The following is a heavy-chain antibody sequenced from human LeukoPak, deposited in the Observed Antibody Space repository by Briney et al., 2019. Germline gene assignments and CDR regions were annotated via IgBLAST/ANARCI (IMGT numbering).Heavy chain of an antibody. D-gene: IGHD3-10*01. Sequence: TGGSLRLSCAASGFTFSSYAMSWVRQAPGKGLEWVSTISASGSTTYYADPVKGRLTISRDNSKNTLYLQMNSLRAEDTAVYYCAERVTMVRGVVTKRAEYFQDWGQGTLVTVSS. V-gene: IGHV3-23*01. CDR1: GFTFSSYA. CDR2: ISASGSTT. J-gene: IGHJ1*01. CDR3: AERVTMVRGVVTKRAEYFQD.